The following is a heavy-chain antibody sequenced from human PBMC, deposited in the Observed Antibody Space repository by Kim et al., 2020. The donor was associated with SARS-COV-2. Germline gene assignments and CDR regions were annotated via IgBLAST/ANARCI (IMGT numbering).Heavy chain of an antibody. Sequence: GGSLRLSCAASGFTFSSYGMHWVRQAPGKGLEWVAVISYDGSNKYYADSVKGRFTISRDNSKNTLYLQMNSLRAEDTAVYYCAKVVSGYSNYGYMDVWGKGTTVTVSS. J-gene: IGHJ6*03. CDR3: AKVVSGYSNYGYMDV. V-gene: IGHV3-30*18. D-gene: IGHD4-4*01. CDR1: GFTFSSYG. CDR2: ISYDGSNK.